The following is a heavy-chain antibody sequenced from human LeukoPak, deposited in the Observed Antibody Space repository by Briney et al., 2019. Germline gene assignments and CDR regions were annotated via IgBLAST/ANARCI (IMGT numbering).Heavy chain of an antibody. J-gene: IGHJ4*02. Sequence: GGSLRLSCAASGFTFNDYYMSWIRQAPGKGLEWVSYISSSGSTIYYADSVRGRFTISRDNAKNSLYLQMNSLGAEDTAVYYCARPRMKYYYDSSSYYDYWGQGTLVTVSS. CDR2: ISSSGSTI. D-gene: IGHD3-22*01. CDR1: GFTFNDYY. V-gene: IGHV3-11*04. CDR3: ARPRMKYYYDSSSYYDY.